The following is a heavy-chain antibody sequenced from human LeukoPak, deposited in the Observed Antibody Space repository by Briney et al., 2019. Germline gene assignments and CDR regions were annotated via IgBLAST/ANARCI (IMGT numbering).Heavy chain of an antibody. CDR1: GFTFSSKA. V-gene: IGHV3-21*01. Sequence: KSGGSLRLPCAGSGFTFSSKAMSWVGKAPGKGLEWVSSISISSTYIYYAASLKGRFTISRDNAKNSLYLQMNSLRAEDTAVYYCARDREIFIYYDSSGHLQDAFDIWGQGTMVTVSS. CDR3: ARDREIFIYYDSSGHLQDAFDI. D-gene: IGHD3-22*01. CDR2: ISISSTYI. J-gene: IGHJ3*02.